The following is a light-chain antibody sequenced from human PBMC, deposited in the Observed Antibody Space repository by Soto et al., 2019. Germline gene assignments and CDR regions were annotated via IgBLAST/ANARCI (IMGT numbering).Light chain of an antibody. Sequence: EIVLTQSPATLSLSPGERATLSCRASQSVSSYLAWYQQRPGQAPRLLIFDTSNRATDIPARFSGSGSGTDFTLTISGLEPEDFAVYYCQQRTNSPPITFGQATRLEIK. V-gene: IGKV3-11*01. CDR1: QSVSSY. CDR2: DTS. CDR3: QQRTNSPPIT. J-gene: IGKJ5*01.